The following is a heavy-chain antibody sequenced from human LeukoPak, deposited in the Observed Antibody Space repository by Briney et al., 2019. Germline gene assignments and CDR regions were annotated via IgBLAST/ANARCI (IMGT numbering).Heavy chain of an antibody. J-gene: IGHJ2*01. CDR2: IYYSGST. CDR1: GGSISSYY. CDR3: ARGIHYDYVWGSYRPYWYFDL. Sequence: SETLSLTCTVSGGSISSYYWGWIRQPPGKGLEWIGYIYYSGSTNYNPSLKSRVTISVDTSKNQFSLKLSSVTAADTAVYYCARGIHYDYVWGSYRPYWYFDLWGRGTLVTVSS. V-gene: IGHV4-59*01. D-gene: IGHD3-16*02.